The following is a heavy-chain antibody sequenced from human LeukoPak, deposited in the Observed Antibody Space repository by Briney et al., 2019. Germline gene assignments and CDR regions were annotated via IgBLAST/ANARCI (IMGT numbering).Heavy chain of an antibody. CDR2: IYYSGST. Sequence: SETLSLTCTVSGGSISSGDYYWSWIRQPPGKGLEWIGYIYYSGSTYYNPSLKSRVTISVDTSKNQFSLKLSSVTAADTAVYYCAREGANYYDSSGYYYFFGYWGQGTLVTVSS. CDR3: AREGANYYDSSGYYYFFGY. V-gene: IGHV4-30-4*01. D-gene: IGHD3-22*01. J-gene: IGHJ4*02. CDR1: GGSISSGDYY.